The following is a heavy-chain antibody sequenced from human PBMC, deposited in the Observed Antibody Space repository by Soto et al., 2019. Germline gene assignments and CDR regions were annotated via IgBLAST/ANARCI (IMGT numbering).Heavy chain of an antibody. D-gene: IGHD5-18*01. CDR2: ISSDGGNR. J-gene: IGHJ4*02. V-gene: IGHV3-30-3*01. CDR1: GFTFSDYA. CDR3: AHLAGLSHTDDC. Sequence: QVQLVESGGGVVQPGRSLRLSCAASGFTFSDYALHWVRQAPGKGLEWVTVISSDGGNRYYTDSVKGRFTISSDNSKNTLYLQMNRLRVEDTAIYICAHLAGLSHTDDCWGQGTPVTVSS.